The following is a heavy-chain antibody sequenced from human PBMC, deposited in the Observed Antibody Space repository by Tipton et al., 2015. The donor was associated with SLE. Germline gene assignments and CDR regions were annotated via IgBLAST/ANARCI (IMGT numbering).Heavy chain of an antibody. J-gene: IGHJ1*01. V-gene: IGHV3-21*04. CDR1: GFTFSSYS. CDR2: ISSSSSYI. D-gene: IGHD3-22*01. Sequence: SLRLSCAASGFTFSSYSMNWVRQAPGKGLEWVSSISSSSSYIYYADSVKGRFTISRDNAKNSLYLQMNSLRAEDTAVYYCAGGGGYYDSSGYPYWGQGTLVTVSS. CDR3: AGGGGYYDSSGYPY.